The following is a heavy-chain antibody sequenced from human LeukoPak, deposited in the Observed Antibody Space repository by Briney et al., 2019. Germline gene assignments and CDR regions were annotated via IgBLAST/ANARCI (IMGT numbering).Heavy chain of an antibody. J-gene: IGHJ6*02. V-gene: IGHV3-7*01. Sequence: GGSLRLSCTASGFTFSDYWMSWVRQAPGKGPEWVANIKQDGSDKYYVDSVKGRFTISRDNAKNALFLQVNSLRPEDTAVYYCARGEFAWIQGSYGMNVWGQGTTVTVSS. CDR3: ARGEFAWIQGSYGMNV. CDR1: GFTFSDYW. D-gene: IGHD5-18*01. CDR2: IKQDGSDK.